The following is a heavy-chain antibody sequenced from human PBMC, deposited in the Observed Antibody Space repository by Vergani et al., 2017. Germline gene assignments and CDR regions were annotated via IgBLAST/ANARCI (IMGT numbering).Heavy chain of an antibody. Sequence: VQLLESGGGLVQPGGSLRLSCAASGFTFSSYGMHWVRQAPGKGLEWVAFIRYDGSNKYYADSVKGRFTISRDNSKNTLYLQMNSLRAEDTAVYYCARKHDGDYYYYGMDVWGQGTTVTVSS. V-gene: IGHV3-30*02. J-gene: IGHJ6*02. CDR1: GFTFSSYG. CDR3: ARKHDGDYYYYGMDV. CDR2: IRYDGSNK. D-gene: IGHD4-17*01.